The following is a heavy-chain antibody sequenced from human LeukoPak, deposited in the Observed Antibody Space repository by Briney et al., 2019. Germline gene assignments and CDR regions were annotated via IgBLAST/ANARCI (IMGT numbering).Heavy chain of an antibody. J-gene: IGHJ4*02. Sequence: PSGTLSLTCAVYGGSFSGYYLSWLRQPPGKGLEWIGEINHSGSTNYNPSLKSRVTISVDTSKNQFSLKLSSVTAADTAVYYCARENSGSYSSFDYWGQGTLVTVSS. CDR2: INHSGST. D-gene: IGHD1-26*01. CDR3: ARENSGSYSSFDY. CDR1: GGSFSGYY. V-gene: IGHV4-34*01.